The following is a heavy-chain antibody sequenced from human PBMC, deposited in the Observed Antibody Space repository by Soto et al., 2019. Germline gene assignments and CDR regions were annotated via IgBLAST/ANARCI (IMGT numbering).Heavy chain of an antibody. J-gene: IGHJ3*01. D-gene: IGHD2-2*01. Sequence: QVHLIQSGAEVKKPGSSVKVSCKAAGGTFNTYTLFWVRQAPGHGLEWMGRIIPMLTVTNSAQKFQGRLTLTADKSTGTASMELTSLRSDDTAVYYCSIGSWSAETFDVWGQGTMVTVSS. V-gene: IGHV1-69*02. CDR1: GGTFNTYT. CDR3: SIGSWSAETFDV. CDR2: IIPMLTVT.